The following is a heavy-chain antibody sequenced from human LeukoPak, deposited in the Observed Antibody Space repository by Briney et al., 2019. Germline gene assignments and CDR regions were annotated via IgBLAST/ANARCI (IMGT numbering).Heavy chain of an antibody. V-gene: IGHV3-74*01. CDR1: GFTFSSYW. CDR3: ARSYCSSTSCYYYYYYYMDV. Sequence: PGGSLRLSCAASGFTFSSYWMHWVRQAPGKGLVWVSRINSDGSSTSYADSVKGRFTISRDNAKNTLYLQMNSLRAEDTAVYCCARSYCSSTSCYYYYYYYMDVWGKGTTVTVSS. CDR2: INSDGSST. J-gene: IGHJ6*03. D-gene: IGHD2-2*01.